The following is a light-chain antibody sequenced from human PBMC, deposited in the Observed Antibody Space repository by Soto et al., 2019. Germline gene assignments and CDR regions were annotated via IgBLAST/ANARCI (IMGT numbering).Light chain of an antibody. V-gene: IGKV3-15*01. CDR1: QPLNNN. CDR3: QQYEKRPPPFT. CDR2: GAS. J-gene: IGKJ5*01. Sequence: EIVMTQSPATLSVSPGDRATLSCRAGQPLNNNVAWYQHKPGQAPRLLIYGASTRATGISARFSGSGSGTEFTLTISSLQSEDFAVYYRQQYEKRPPPFTSRQGTRLRIK.